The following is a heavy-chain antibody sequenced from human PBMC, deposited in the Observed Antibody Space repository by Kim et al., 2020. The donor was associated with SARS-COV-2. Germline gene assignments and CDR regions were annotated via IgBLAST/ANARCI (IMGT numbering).Heavy chain of an antibody. CDR2: ISHDGSNK. Sequence: GGSLRLSCAASGFTFSRYGMHWVRQAPGKGLEWVAVISHDGSNKYCADSVKCRFTISRDNSKNTLFLQMNNLRAEDTAVYYCAAYYYYGMDGWGQGTTVTGSS. V-gene: IGHV3-30*03. CDR3: AAYYYYGMDG. CDR1: GFTFSRYG. J-gene: IGHJ6*02.